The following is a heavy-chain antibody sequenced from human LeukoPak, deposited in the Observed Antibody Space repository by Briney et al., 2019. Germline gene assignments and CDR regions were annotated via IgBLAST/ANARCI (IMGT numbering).Heavy chain of an antibody. J-gene: IGHJ4*02. CDR3: ARGEDIVVVPAAMAFDY. CDR1: GYTFTSYD. V-gene: IGHV1-8*01. CDR2: MNPNSGNT. Sequence: ASVKVSCKASGYTFTSYDINWVRQATGQGLEWMGWMNPNSGNTGYAQKFQGRVTMTRDTSTSTVYMELSSLRSEDTAVYYCARGEDIVVVPAAMAFDYWGQGTLVTVSS. D-gene: IGHD2-2*01.